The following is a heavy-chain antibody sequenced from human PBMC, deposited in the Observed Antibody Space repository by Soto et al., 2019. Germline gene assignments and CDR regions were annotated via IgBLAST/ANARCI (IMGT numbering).Heavy chain of an antibody. J-gene: IGHJ6*03. D-gene: IGHD2-2*03. Sequence: SETLSLTCAVYGGSFSGYYWSWIRQPPGKGLEWIGEINHSGSTNYNPSLKSRVTMSVDTSKNQFSLKLSSVTAADTAVYYCARGAGYCSSTSCYDAGGYYYYYYMDVWGKGTTVTVSS. CDR1: GGSFSGYY. CDR2: INHSGST. CDR3: ARGAGYCSSTSCYDAGGYYYYYYMDV. V-gene: IGHV4-34*01.